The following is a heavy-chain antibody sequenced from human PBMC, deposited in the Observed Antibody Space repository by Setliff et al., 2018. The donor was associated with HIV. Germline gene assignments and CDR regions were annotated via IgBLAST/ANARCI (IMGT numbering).Heavy chain of an antibody. CDR2: IYTSGST. V-gene: IGHV4-61*02. CDR1: GGSISSGSYY. J-gene: IGHJ6*03. D-gene: IGHD3-22*01. Sequence: LSETLSLTCTVSGGSISSGSYYWSWIRQPAGKGLEWIGRIYTSGSTNYNPSLKSRVTISVDTSKNQFSLKLSSVTAADTAVYSCARVGWSGYYYDYYYYYYMDVWGKGTAVTV. CDR3: ARVGWSGYYYDYYYYYYMDV.